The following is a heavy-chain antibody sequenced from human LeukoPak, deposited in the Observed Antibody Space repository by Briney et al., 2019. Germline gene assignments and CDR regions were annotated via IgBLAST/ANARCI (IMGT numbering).Heavy chain of an antibody. V-gene: IGHV1-69*13. CDR3: ARDRAYGYSTVWDFDY. Sequence: SVKVSCKASGGTFSSYPFTWVRQAPGQGLEWMGEITPIFGAANYAQTFQGRVTITADESTSTVFMELSSLRSDDTAFYYCARDRAYGYSTVWDFDYWGQGTLVTVSS. CDR1: GGTFSSYP. CDR2: ITPIFGAA. D-gene: IGHD6-19*01. J-gene: IGHJ4*02.